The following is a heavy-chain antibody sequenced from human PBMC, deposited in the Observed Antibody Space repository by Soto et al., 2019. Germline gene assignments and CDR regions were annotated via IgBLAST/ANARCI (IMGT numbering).Heavy chain of an antibody. CDR1: GGTFSSYA. Sequence: QVQLVQSGADVQKPGSSVKVSCKASGGTFSSYAISWVRQAPGQGLEWMGGIIPIFGTANYAQKFQGRVTITADESTSTAYMELSILRSEDTAVYYCARDAPPYSSPTGGFDYWGQGTLVPVSS. J-gene: IGHJ4*02. D-gene: IGHD6-13*01. CDR2: IIPIFGTA. V-gene: IGHV1-69*01. CDR3: ARDAPPYSSPTGGFDY.